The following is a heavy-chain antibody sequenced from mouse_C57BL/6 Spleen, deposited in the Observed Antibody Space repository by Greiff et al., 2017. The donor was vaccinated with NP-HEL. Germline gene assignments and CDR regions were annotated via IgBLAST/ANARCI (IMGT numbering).Heavy chain of an antibody. CDR3: ARGTYYSNYAY. Sequence: QVQLKQPGPELVKPGASVKLSCKASGYTFTSYWMHWVKQRPGQGLEWIGNINPSTGGTNYNEKFKSKATLTVDKSSTTTYMQLSRLTSKDSAVYYCARGTYYSNYAYWGQGTLVTVSA. J-gene: IGHJ3*01. CDR2: INPSTGGT. V-gene: IGHV1-53*01. CDR1: GYTFTSYW. D-gene: IGHD2-5*01.